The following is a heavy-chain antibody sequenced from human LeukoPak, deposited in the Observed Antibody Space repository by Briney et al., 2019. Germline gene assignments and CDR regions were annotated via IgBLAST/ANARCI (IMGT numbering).Heavy chain of an antibody. CDR1: GFTFDDYA. J-gene: IGHJ5*01. V-gene: IGHV3-9*01. Sequence: SGGSLRLSCAASGFTFDDYAMHWVRQAPGKGLEWVSGISWNSGSIGYADSVKGRFTISRDNSKNTLYLQMNSLRAEDTAVYFCARSGGHTFESWGQGTLVTVS. CDR3: ARSGGHTFES. CDR2: ISWNSGSI. D-gene: IGHD3-16*01.